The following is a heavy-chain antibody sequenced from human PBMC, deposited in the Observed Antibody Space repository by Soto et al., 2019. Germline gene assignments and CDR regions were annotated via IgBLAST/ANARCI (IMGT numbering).Heavy chain of an antibody. D-gene: IGHD3-3*01. CDR3: ARGRNYYDFWSGYYLGDYYYMDG. J-gene: IGHJ6*03. V-gene: IGHV1-8*01. Sequence: ASVKVSCKASGYTFTSYDINWVRQATGQGLEWMGWMNPNSGNTGYAQKFQGRVTMTRNTSISTAYMELSSLRSEDTAVYYCARGRNYYDFWSGYYLGDYYYMDGWGKGTTVTVSS. CDR1: GYTFTSYD. CDR2: MNPNSGNT.